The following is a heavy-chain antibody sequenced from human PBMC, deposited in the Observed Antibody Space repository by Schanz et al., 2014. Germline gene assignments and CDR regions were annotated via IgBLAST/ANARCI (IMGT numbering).Heavy chain of an antibody. D-gene: IGHD3-3*01. J-gene: IGHJ4*02. Sequence: EVQLVEAGGGLVQPGGSLRLSCAASGFMFSNYWMSWVRQSPGKGLEWVANIKQDGSEKFYVDSVKGRFTISRDNAKNSLYPQINSLRADDTAVYSCERDPYDFWSASAHYFDHWGQGTLVTVSS. CDR1: GFMFSNYW. V-gene: IGHV3-7*01. CDR2: IKQDGSEK. CDR3: ERDPYDFWSASAHYFDH.